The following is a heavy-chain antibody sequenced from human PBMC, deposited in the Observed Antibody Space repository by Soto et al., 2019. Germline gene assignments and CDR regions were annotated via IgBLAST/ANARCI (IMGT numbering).Heavy chain of an antibody. CDR2: LSVTGGGP. CDR1: GFSFSSYD. CDR3: AKGRETTTSAKFCFDN. D-gene: IGHD1-26*01. V-gene: IGHV3-23*01. J-gene: IGHJ4*02. Sequence: PGGSLRLSCAASGFSFSSYDMTWVRQAPGQGLAWVSSLSVTGGGPYYADSVRGRFTMSRDNSKNTLALEMSGLRADDSAVYYCAKGRETTTSAKFCFDNWCQGSMVTVSS.